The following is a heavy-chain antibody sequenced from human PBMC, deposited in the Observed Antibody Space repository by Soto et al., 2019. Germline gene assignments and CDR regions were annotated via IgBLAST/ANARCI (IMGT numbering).Heavy chain of an antibody. D-gene: IGHD3-22*01. Sequence: SETLSLTCAVYGGSFSGYYWSWTRQPPGKGLEWIGEINHSGSTNYNPSLKSRVTISVDTSKNQFSLKLSSVTAADTAVYYCARGWAMIVPFDYWGQGTLVTVSS. V-gene: IGHV4-34*01. CDR2: INHSGST. CDR3: ARGWAMIVPFDY. J-gene: IGHJ4*02. CDR1: GGSFSGYY.